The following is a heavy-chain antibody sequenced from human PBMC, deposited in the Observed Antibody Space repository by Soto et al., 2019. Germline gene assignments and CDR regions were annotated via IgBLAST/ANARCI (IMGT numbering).Heavy chain of an antibody. CDR3: ARDMLAAAGYYYYGMDV. CDR2: INHSGST. J-gene: IGHJ6*02. Sequence: PSETLSLTCAVYGGSFSGYYWSWIRQPPGKGLEWIGEINHSGSTNYNPSLKSRVTISVDTSKNQFSLKLSSVTAADTAVYYCARDMLAAAGYYYYGMDVWGQGTTVTVSS. CDR1: GGSFSGYY. D-gene: IGHD6-13*01. V-gene: IGHV4-34*01.